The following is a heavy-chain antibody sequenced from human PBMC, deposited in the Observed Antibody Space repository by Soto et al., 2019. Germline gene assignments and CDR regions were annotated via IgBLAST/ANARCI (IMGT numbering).Heavy chain of an antibody. V-gene: IGHV1-3*01. CDR3: ARDLRVAGPYYYYYMDV. CDR1: GFTFTSYA. J-gene: IGHJ6*03. Sequence: ASVEVSWKASGFTFTSYAMHWVRQAPGQRLEWMGWINAGNGSTKYSQKFQGRVTITRDTSASTAYMELSSLRSEDTAVYYCARDLRVAGPYYYYYMDVWGKGTTVTVSS. CDR2: INAGNGST. D-gene: IGHD6-19*01.